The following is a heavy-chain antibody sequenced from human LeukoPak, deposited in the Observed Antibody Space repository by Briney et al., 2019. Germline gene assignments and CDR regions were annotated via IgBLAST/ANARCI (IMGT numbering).Heavy chain of an antibody. D-gene: IGHD4-17*01. Sequence: SETLSLTCAVSGGSISSGGYSWSWIRQPPGKGLEWIGYIYHSGSTYYNPSLKSRVTISVDRSKNQFSLKLSSVTAADTAVYYCARGYGDQYYYYGKDVWGQGTTVTVSS. V-gene: IGHV4-30-2*01. CDR1: GGSISSGGYS. CDR3: ARGYGDQYYYYGKDV. CDR2: IYHSGST. J-gene: IGHJ6*02.